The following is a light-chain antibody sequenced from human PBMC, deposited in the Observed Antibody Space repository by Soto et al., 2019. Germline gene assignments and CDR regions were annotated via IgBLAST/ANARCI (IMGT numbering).Light chain of an antibody. V-gene: IGLV2-11*01. CDR2: DVT. CDR3: CSYVGSYTSYV. CDR1: SSDVGGYNF. J-gene: IGLJ1*01. Sequence: QSVLTQSRSVSGSPGQSVTISCTGTSSDVGGYNFVSWYQQHPGKAPKFMIYDVTKRPSGVPDRFSGSKSGNTASLTISGLQAEDEADYYCCSYVGSYTSYVFGTGTKVTVL.